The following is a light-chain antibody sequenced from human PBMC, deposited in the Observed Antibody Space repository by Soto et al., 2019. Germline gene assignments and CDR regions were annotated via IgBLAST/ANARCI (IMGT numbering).Light chain of an antibody. CDR1: QSVSSN. J-gene: IGKJ1*01. Sequence: EIVMTQSPVTLSVSPGERGTLSCRASQSVSSNLAWYQQKPGQAPRLLIYGASTRATGIPVRFSGSGSGTEFTLTISSLQSEDFVVYYCQQYNNWPWTFGQGTKVDI. CDR3: QQYNNWPWT. CDR2: GAS. V-gene: IGKV3-15*01.